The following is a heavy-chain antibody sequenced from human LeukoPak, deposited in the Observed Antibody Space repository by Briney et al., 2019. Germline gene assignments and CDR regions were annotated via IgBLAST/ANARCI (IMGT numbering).Heavy chain of an antibody. CDR1: GYTFTSYG. D-gene: IGHD1-26*01. CDR3: AREYSGTTGADY. Sequence: ASVKVSCKASGYTFTSYGISWVRQAPGQGLEGMGWINTYNGNTNYAQNLQGRVSMTTDTSTSTAYMELRSLRSDDTAVYYCAREYSGTTGADYWGQGTLVTVPS. J-gene: IGHJ4*02. V-gene: IGHV1-18*01. CDR2: INTYNGNT.